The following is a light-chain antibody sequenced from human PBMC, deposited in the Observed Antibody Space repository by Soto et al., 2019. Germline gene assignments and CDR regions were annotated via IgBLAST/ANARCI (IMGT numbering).Light chain of an antibody. CDR1: QSVRTN. CDR3: QQYDYWPET. J-gene: IGKJ1*01. CDR2: YSS. V-gene: IGKV3D-15*01. Sequence: EVMMTQFPDTVSVTPGETVTLSCGASQSVRTNLAWYQQRPGQAPRLLIHYSSTRASDIPARFSGSVSGTNFTLAISSLQSEDFAVYYCQQYDYWPETFGQGTKVEIK.